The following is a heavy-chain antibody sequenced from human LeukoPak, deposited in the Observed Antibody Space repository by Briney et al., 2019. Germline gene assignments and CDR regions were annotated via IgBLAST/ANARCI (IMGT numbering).Heavy chain of an antibody. CDR1: GFTFSSYW. D-gene: IGHD6-13*01. Sequence: GGSLRLSCAASGFTFSSYWTSWVRQAPGKGLEWVANIKQDGSEKYYVDSVKGRFTISRDNAKNSLYLQMNSLRAEDTAVYYCARDQQQLDPYYYYYGMDVWGKGTTVTVSS. J-gene: IGHJ6*04. V-gene: IGHV3-7*01. CDR2: IKQDGSEK. CDR3: ARDQQQLDPYYYYYGMDV.